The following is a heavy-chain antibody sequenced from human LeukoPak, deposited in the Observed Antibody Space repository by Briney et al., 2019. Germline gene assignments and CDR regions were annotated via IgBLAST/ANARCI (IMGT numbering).Heavy chain of an antibody. D-gene: IGHD4-23*01. CDR2: IIPIFGTA. CDR3: ARDDYGGNSGDFDY. CDR1: GGTFSSYA. Sequence: SVKVSCKASGGTFSSYAISWVRQAPGQGLEWMVGIIPIFGTANYAQKFQGRVTITADESTSTAYMELSSLRSEDTAVYYCARDDYGGNSGDFDYWGQGTLVTVSS. J-gene: IGHJ4*02. V-gene: IGHV1-69*13.